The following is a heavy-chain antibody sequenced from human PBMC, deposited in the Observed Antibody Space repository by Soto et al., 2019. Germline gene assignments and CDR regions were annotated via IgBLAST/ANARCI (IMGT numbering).Heavy chain of an antibody. Sequence: PGGSLRLSCAASGFTFSSYSMNWVRQAPGKGLEWVSYISSSSSTIYYADSVKGRFTISRDNAKNSLYLQMNSPRDEDTAVYYCARDSSSGCFPGLCEYYGMDVWGQGTTVTVSS. D-gene: IGHD6-19*01. CDR3: ARDSSSGCFPGLCEYYGMDV. V-gene: IGHV3-48*02. J-gene: IGHJ6*02. CDR1: GFTFSSYS. CDR2: ISSSSSTI.